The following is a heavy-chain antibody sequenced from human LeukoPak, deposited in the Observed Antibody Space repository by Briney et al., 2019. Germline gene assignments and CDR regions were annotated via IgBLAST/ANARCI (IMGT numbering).Heavy chain of an antibody. CDR1: GFTFSSYG. CDR3: AKEGREDGDYPYGMDV. D-gene: IGHD4-17*01. Sequence: PGRSLRLSCAASGFTFSSYGMHWVRQAPGKGLEWVAVISYVGSNKYYADSVKGRFTISRDNSKNTLYLQMNSLRAEDTAVYYCAKEGREDGDYPYGMDVWGQGTTVTVSS. J-gene: IGHJ6*02. CDR2: ISYVGSNK. V-gene: IGHV3-30*18.